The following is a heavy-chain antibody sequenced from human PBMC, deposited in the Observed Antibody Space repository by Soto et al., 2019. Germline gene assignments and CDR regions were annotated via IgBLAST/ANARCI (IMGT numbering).Heavy chain of an antibody. CDR3: ARVTFYCGSASYYSPFDY. J-gene: IGHJ4*02. CDR1: GGTFSSYA. V-gene: IGHV1-69*01. D-gene: IGHD3-10*01. Sequence: QVQLVQSGAEVKKPGSSVKVSCKASGGTFSSYAISWVRQAPGQGLEWRGGIIPIFGTANYAQKFQGRVTITADESTSTAYMELSSLRSEDTAVYYCARVTFYCGSASYYSPFDYWGQGTLVTVSS. CDR2: IIPIFGTA.